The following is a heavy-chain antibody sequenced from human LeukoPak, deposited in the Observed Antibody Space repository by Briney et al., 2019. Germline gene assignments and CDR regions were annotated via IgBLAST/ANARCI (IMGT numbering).Heavy chain of an antibody. V-gene: IGHV1-18*01. D-gene: IGHD6-19*01. J-gene: IGHJ4*02. Sequence: ASVKVSCKASGYTFTSYGISWVRQAPGQGLEWMGWISAYNGNTNYAQKLQGRVTMTTDTSTSTAYMELRSLRSDDTAVYYCARGSSSGWYRGTYYFDYWGQGTLVTVSS. CDR3: ARGSSSGWYRGTYYFDY. CDR1: GYTFTSYG. CDR2: ISAYNGNT.